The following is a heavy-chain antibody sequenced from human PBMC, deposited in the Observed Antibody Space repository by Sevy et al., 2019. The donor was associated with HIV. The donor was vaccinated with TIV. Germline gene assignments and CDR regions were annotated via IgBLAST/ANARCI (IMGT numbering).Heavy chain of an antibody. V-gene: IGHV3-30*18. D-gene: IGHD3-22*01. CDR2: ISYDGSNK. CDR3: AKDCGYYVFYYYGMDV. CDR1: GFTFSSYG. Sequence: GGSLRLSCAASGFTFSSYGMHWVRQAPGKGLEWVAVISYDGSNKYYADSVKGRFTISRDNSKNRLYLQMNSLRAEDTAVYYCAKDCGYYVFYYYGMDVWGQGTTVTVSS. J-gene: IGHJ6*02.